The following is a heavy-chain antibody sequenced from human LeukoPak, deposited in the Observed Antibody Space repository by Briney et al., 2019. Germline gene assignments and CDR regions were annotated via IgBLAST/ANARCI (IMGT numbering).Heavy chain of an antibody. D-gene: IGHD3-9*01. J-gene: IGHJ6*03. CDR3: AKVPYYDILTRGYYYYYMDV. CDR2: VSGSGYST. Sequence: GGSLRLSCAASGFTFNDYAMNWVRQAPGKGLEWVSAVSGSGYSTYYAESVKGLFTISRDNSKNTLYLQMNSLRAEDTAVYYCAKVPYYDILTRGYYYYYMDVWGKGTTVTVSS. CDR1: GFTFNDYA. V-gene: IGHV3-23*01.